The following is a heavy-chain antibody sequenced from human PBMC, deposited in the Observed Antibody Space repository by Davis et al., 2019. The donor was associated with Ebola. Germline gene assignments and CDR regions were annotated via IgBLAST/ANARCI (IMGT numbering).Heavy chain of an antibody. V-gene: IGHV5-10-1*01. CDR2: IDPSDSFT. Sequence: GGSLRLSCRGSGYSFNSYWISWVRQMPGKGLEWMGRIDPSDSFTNYSPSFQGHVTISADKSINTAYLQWRSLKASDTAMYYCAREVVTARFDSWGQGTLVTVSS. D-gene: IGHD2-21*02. CDR3: AREVVTARFDS. CDR1: GYSFNSYW. J-gene: IGHJ4*02.